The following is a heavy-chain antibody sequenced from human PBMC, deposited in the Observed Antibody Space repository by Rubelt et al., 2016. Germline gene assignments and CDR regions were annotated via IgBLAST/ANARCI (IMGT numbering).Heavy chain of an antibody. Sequence: QVQLVQSGAEVKKPGASVEVTYKASGYTFTTYGISWVRQAPGQGLEWMGWISGYNGDTKYAQNLQGRVTMTTDTSQSIDYMDRRSLRYDEPALYYCARVPSFTSRGDSWGQGALVTVSS. CDR1: GYTFTTYG. J-gene: IGHJ4*02. D-gene: IGHD2-2*01. V-gene: IGHV1-18*01. CDR2: ISGYNGDT. CDR3: ARVPSFTSRGDS.